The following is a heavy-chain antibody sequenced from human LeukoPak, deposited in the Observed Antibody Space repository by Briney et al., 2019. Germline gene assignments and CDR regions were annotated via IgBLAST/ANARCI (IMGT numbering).Heavy chain of an antibody. CDR1: GLTLSSDW. D-gene: IGHD7-27*01. V-gene: IGHV3-7*01. CDR3: VRDHAWGFDY. Sequence: PGGSLRLSCVYSGLTESGLTLSSDWMSWVRQPPGKGLEWVANINQDTLKKYYLDSVKGRFTISRDHARNSLYLQMNSLRAEDTAEYYCVRDHAWGFDYWGQGTLVSVSS. CDR2: INQDTLKK. J-gene: IGHJ4*02.